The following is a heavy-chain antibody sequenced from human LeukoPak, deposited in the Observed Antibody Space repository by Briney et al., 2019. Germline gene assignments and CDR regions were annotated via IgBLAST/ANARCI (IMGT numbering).Heavy chain of an antibody. CDR3: ARRVGAVGSNLDF. CDR2: IYPGDSET. J-gene: IGHJ4*02. V-gene: IGHV5-51*01. Sequence: GESLKISCKGSGYSFNSYWIGWVRQMPGKGLEWMGTIYPGDSETRYSPSFQGQVTMSADKSISTAYMQWSSLKASDTAMYFCARRVGAVGSNLDFWGQRTLVTVSS. D-gene: IGHD6-13*01. CDR1: GYSFNSYW.